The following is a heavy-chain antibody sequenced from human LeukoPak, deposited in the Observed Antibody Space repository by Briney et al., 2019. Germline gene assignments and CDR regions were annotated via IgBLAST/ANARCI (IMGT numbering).Heavy chain of an antibody. D-gene: IGHD1-26*01. CDR2: IKQDGSEK. V-gene: IGHV3-7*01. Sequence: GGSLRLSCAASGFTFSSYWMSWVRQAPGKGLEWVANIKQDGSEKYYVDSVKGRFTISKDNAKNSLFLQMNSLRAEDTAVYYCASPFLYSGSYYSYWGQGTLVTVSS. J-gene: IGHJ4*02. CDR3: ASPFLYSGSYYSY. CDR1: GFTFSSYW.